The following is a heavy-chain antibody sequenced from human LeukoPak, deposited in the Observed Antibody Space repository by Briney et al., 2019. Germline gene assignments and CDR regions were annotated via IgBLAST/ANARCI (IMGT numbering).Heavy chain of an antibody. CDR3: ARRPDCGGTPRFDY. CDR2: IYSDGST. CDR1: GLTATSNY. J-gene: IGHJ4*02. Sequence: GGSLRLSWAPSGLTATSNYISWVRQAPGKGLEWVSVIYSDGSTYYADSVKGRFTISRDNSKNTVYLQMNSLTAEDTAVYFCARRPDCGGTPRFDYWGQGTLVTVSS. V-gene: IGHV3-66*01. D-gene: IGHD4-23*01.